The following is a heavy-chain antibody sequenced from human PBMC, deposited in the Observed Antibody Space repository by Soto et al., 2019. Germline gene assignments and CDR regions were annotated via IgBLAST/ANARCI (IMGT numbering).Heavy chain of an antibody. CDR1: GYTFTGYY. Sequence: ASVKVSCKASGYTFTGYYMHWVRQAPGQGLEWMGWINPNSGGTNYAQKFQGWVTMTRDTSISTAYMELSRLRSDDTAVYYCARDRGAGYYDSSGQPSYFDYWGQGTLVTVSS. D-gene: IGHD3-22*01. V-gene: IGHV1-2*04. CDR3: ARDRGAGYYDSSGQPSYFDY. J-gene: IGHJ4*02. CDR2: INPNSGGT.